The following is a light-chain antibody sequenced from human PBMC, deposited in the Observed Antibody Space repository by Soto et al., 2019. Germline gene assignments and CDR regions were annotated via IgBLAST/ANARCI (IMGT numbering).Light chain of an antibody. V-gene: IGKV3-15*01. Sequence: EIVMTQSPATLSVSPGERATLSCRASQSVSSNLAWYQQKPGQAPRLLIYGASTRATGIPARFSGSGSGTAFTLTISSLQSEDFAVYYCQHYNNWPPWTFGQGTQVEIK. CDR1: QSVSSN. CDR2: GAS. J-gene: IGKJ1*01. CDR3: QHYNNWPPWT.